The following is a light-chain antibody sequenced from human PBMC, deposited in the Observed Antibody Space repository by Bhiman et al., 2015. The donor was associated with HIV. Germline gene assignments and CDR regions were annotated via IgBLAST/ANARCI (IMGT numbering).Light chain of an antibody. CDR1: SNNIGNYNH. CDR3: SSLTSSLTYV. Sequence: QSALTQPASVSGSPGQSITISCTGTSNNIGNYNHVSWYQQHPGKAPKLMIYDVSNRPSGVSNRFSGSKSGNTASLTISGLQAEDEADYYCSSLTSSLTYVFGTGTNVTVL. V-gene: IGLV2-14*03. CDR2: DVS. J-gene: IGLJ1*01.